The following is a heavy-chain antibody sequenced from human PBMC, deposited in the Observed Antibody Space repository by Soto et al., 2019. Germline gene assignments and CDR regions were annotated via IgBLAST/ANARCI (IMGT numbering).Heavy chain of an antibody. J-gene: IGHJ4*02. D-gene: IGHD3-3*01. CDR2: ISSSSFTI. CDR3: ARDYNDFWSGPFDY. V-gene: IGHV3-48*01. Sequence: EVHLVESGGRLVQPGGSLRLSCAASGFRFSDYSINWVRQAPGRGLEWVSYISSSSFTIHYADSVEGRFAISRDNAKNLLYLQMNILRVEDTAVYYCARDYNDFWSGPFDYWCQGALVTVSS. CDR1: GFRFSDYS.